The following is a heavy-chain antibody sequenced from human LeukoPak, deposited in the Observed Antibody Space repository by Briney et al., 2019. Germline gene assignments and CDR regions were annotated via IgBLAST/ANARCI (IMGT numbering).Heavy chain of an antibody. CDR3: AGSGSYYRKDLDY. J-gene: IGHJ4*02. CDR2: FSSSSSTI. CDR1: GFTFSSYS. V-gene: IGHV3-48*04. D-gene: IGHD3-10*01. Sequence: GGSLRLSCAASGFTFSSYSMNWVRQAPGKGLEWVSYFSSSSSTIYYADSVKGRFTISRDNAKNSLYLQMNSLRAEDTAVCYCAGSGSYYRKDLDYWGQGTLVTVSS.